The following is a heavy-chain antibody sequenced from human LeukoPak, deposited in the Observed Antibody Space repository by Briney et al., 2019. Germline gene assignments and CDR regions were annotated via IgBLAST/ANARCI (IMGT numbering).Heavy chain of an antibody. D-gene: IGHD6-19*01. Sequence: ASVKVSCKASGGTFSSYAISWVRQAPGHGLEWVGWMNPNSGHAGHAQKFEARVTMTRDTSMSTAYMELSGLTSEDTAMYYCARGPALHSKWVGGRWFDPWGQGTLVTVAS. J-gene: IGHJ5*02. CDR3: ARGPALHSKWVGGRWFDP. V-gene: IGHV1-8*02. CDR1: GGTFSSYA. CDR2: MNPNSGHA.